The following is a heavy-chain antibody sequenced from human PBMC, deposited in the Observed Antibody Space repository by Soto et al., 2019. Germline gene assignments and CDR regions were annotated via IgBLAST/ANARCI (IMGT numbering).Heavy chain of an antibody. D-gene: IGHD6-13*01. CDR1: GFTFSSYA. J-gene: IGHJ5*01. CDR2: IGGSGFSI. Sequence: PGGSPRLSCAASGFTFSSYAMGWVRQAPGKGLEWVSTIGGSGFSIYYADSVKGRFTISRDNSKNTLYLQMNSLRADDTALYYCAKDKYDSSWYPNFLDSWGQGTLVTVSS. V-gene: IGHV3-23*01. CDR3: AKDKYDSSWYPNFLDS.